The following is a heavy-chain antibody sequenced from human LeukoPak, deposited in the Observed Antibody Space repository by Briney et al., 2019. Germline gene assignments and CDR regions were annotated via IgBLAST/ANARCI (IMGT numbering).Heavy chain of an antibody. J-gene: IGHJ4*02. CDR2: ISSSSSYT. CDR3: ARCSGGGSYSRRPFDY. V-gene: IGHV3-21*01. CDR1: GSTFSSYS. D-gene: IGHD1-26*01. Sequence: PGGSLRLSCAASGSTFSSYSMNWVRQAPGKGLEWVSSISSSSSYTYYADSVKGRFTISRDNAKNSLYLQMNSLRAEDTAVYYCARCSGGGSYSRRPFDYWGQGTLVTVSS.